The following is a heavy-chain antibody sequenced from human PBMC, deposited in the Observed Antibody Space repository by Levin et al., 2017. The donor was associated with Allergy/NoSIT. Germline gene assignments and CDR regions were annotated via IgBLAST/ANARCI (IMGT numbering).Heavy chain of an antibody. CDR3: AKDYRGQWLVQRLDY. Sequence: GGSLRLSCAASGFTFSSYAMSWVRQAPGKGLEWVSSINGSGGSTNYTDSVKGRFTISRDNSKNTLYLQMNSLRAEDTAVYYCAKDYRGQWLVQRLDYWGQGTLVTVSS. CDR2: INGSGGST. D-gene: IGHD6-19*01. J-gene: IGHJ4*02. V-gene: IGHV3-23*01. CDR1: GFTFSSYA.